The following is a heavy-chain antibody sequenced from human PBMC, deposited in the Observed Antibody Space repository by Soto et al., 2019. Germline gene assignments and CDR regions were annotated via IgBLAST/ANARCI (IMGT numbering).Heavy chain of an antibody. Sequence: VQLVQSGAEEKKPGASGKVSCKASGDTFTSYAMHWVRQAPGQRLEWMGWINAGNGNTKYSQKFQGRVTITRDTSASTAYMELSSLRSEDTAVYYCARSIVVVTALDYWGQGTLVTVSS. CDR3: ARSIVVVTALDY. CDR1: GDTFTSYA. V-gene: IGHV1-3*05. CDR2: INAGNGNT. J-gene: IGHJ4*02. D-gene: IGHD2-21*02.